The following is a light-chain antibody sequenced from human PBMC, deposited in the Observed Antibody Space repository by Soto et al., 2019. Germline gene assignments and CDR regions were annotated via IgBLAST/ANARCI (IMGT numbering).Light chain of an antibody. CDR1: SGHSGYI. V-gene: IGLV4-60*03. Sequence: QPVLTQSSSASASLGSSVKLTCSLSSGHSGYIIAWHQQQPGKAPRYLMKLESSGSYNQGSGVPDRLSGSSSGADRYLTISNLQSEDEAEYYCETCDSNTRVFGGGPQVTVL. CDR2: LESSGSY. J-gene: IGLJ2*01. CDR3: ETCDSNTRV.